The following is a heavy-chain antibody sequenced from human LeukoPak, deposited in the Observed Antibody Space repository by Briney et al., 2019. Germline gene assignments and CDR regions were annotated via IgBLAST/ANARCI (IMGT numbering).Heavy chain of an antibody. CDR1: GFTFSNYG. CDR2: ITGSGALT. J-gene: IGHJ3*02. V-gene: IGHV3-23*01. D-gene: IGHD5/OR15-5a*01. Sequence: ESGGSLRLSCAASGFTFSNYGMGWVRQAPGKGLEWVSAITGSGALTYYADSVKGRFTISRDNSRNTVYMEMNSLRPEDMAIYYRMGSVVGQWAFDIWGQGTMVTVSS. CDR3: MGSVVGQWAFDI.